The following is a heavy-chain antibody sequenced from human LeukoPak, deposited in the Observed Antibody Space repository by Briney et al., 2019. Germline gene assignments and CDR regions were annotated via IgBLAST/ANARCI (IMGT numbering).Heavy chain of an antibody. D-gene: IGHD1-1*01. V-gene: IGHV4-39*01. CDR2: IDYSGSP. J-gene: IGHJ4*02. Sequence: SETLSLTCTASGGSISSSNYYWGWIRQPPGKGLEWIGSIDYSGSPYYNPSLKSRVTISVDTSKNQFSLRLRSVPAADTAVYYCATWRTAKTGFDYWGQGTLVTVSS. CDR3: ATWRTAKTGFDY. CDR1: GGSISSSNYY.